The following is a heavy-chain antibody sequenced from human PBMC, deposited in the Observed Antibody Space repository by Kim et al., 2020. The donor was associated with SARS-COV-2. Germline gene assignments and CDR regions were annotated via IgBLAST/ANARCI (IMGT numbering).Heavy chain of an antibody. CDR2: IIPIFGTA. Sequence: SVKVSCKASGGTFSSYAISWVRQAPGQGLEWMGGIIPIFGTANYAQKFQGRVTITADESTSTAYMELSSLRSEDTAVYYCARDLFEQQLPDAFDIWGQGRMVTVSS. CDR1: GGTFSSYA. D-gene: IGHD6-13*01. J-gene: IGHJ3*02. CDR3: ARDLFEQQLPDAFDI. V-gene: IGHV1-69*13.